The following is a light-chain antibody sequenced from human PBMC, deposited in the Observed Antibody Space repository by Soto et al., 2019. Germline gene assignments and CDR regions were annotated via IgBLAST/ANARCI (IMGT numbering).Light chain of an antibody. Sequence: QPVLTQPASVSGSPGQSITISCTGTSSDVGSYNLVSWYQQHPGKAPKLMIYEVSKRPSGVSNRFSGSKSGNTASLTISGLQAEDEADYYCRSYAGSSTYVFGTGTRSPS. V-gene: IGLV2-23*02. CDR2: EVS. CDR1: SSDVGSYNL. CDR3: RSYAGSSTYV. J-gene: IGLJ1*01.